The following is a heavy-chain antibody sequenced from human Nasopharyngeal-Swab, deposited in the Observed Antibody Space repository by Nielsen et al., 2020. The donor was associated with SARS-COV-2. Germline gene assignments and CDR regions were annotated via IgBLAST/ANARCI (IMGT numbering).Heavy chain of an antibody. CDR2: IDWDDDK. J-gene: IGHJ6*02. D-gene: IGHD2-2*01. CDR3: ARIERHQLLSGSFYYYGMDV. V-gene: IGHV2-70*11. Sequence: WSRQPEGPALEWLARIDWDDDKYYSTSLKTRLTISKDNSKNQVVLTMTNMVPVDTATYYCARIERHQLLSGSFYYYGMDVWGQGTPVTVSS.